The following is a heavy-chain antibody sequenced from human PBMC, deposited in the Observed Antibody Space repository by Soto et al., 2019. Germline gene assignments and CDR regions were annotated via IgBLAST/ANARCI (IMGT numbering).Heavy chain of an antibody. CDR2: ISAYNGNT. Sequence: ASVKVSCKASGYTFTSYGISWVRQAPGQGLEWMGWISAYNGNTNYAQKLQGRVTMTTDTSTSTAYMELRSLRSDDTAVYYCARDVGEWERFWRSWFDPWGQGTLVTVSS. J-gene: IGHJ5*02. CDR1: GYTFTSYG. V-gene: IGHV1-18*01. CDR3: ARDVGEWERFWRSWFDP. D-gene: IGHD3-3*01.